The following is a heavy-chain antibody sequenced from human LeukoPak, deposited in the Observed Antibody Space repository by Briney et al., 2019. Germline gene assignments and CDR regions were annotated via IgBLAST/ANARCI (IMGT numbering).Heavy chain of an antibody. V-gene: IGHV3-74*01. J-gene: IGHJ4*02. D-gene: IGHD1-26*01. CDR3: ARGRGGSYHY. Sequence: GGSLRLSCAASGFTFSNDWRHWVRQAPGRGLVRVSRINTDGSTTTYADSGKGRFTISRDNAKNTLYLQMNSLRVEDTAVYYCARGRGGSYHYWGQGTLVTVSS. CDR2: INTDGSTT. CDR1: GFTFSNDW.